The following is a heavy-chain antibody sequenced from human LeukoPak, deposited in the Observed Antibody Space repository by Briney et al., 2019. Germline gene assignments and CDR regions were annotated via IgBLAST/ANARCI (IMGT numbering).Heavy chain of an antibody. D-gene: IGHD6-13*01. CDR2: ISYDGSNK. CDR3: ARLILGQQLPNFDY. Sequence: PGGSLRLSCAASGFTSSSYAMHWVRQAPGKGLEWVAVISYDGSNKYYADSVKGRFTISRDNSKNTLYLQMNSLRAEDTAVYYCARLILGQQLPNFDYWGQGTLVTVSS. V-gene: IGHV3-30-3*01. J-gene: IGHJ4*02. CDR1: GFTSSSYA.